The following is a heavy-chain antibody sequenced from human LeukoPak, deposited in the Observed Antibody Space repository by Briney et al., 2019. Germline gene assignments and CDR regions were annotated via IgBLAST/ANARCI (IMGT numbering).Heavy chain of an antibody. Sequence: GESLKISCQGSGXTFTTYYINWVRQTPGKGLEWMGGIDPSGSYTNYSPSIEGHVTFSADKSINTVYLRWDSLRASDTAMYFCARRITGLADLDVCHFWGLGTMDTVSS. CDR1: GXTFTTYY. CDR3: ARRITGLADLDVCHF. J-gene: IGHJ3*01. D-gene: IGHD7-27*01. CDR2: IDPSGSYT. V-gene: IGHV5-10-1*01.